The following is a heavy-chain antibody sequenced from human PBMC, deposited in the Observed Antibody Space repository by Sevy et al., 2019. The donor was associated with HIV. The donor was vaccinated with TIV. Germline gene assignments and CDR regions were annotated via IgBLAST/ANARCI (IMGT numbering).Heavy chain of an antibody. Sequence: GGSLRLSCAASGFTFSSYAMNWVRQAPGKGLEWVSSINAISSNIYYADSVRGRFTISRDNSKNTLYLQMNSLRAEDTAVYYCAKEPYYYDSSPGYWGQGTLVTVSS. J-gene: IGHJ4*02. D-gene: IGHD3-22*01. CDR2: INAISSNI. CDR3: AKEPYYYDSSPGY. CDR1: GFTFSSYA. V-gene: IGHV3-23*01.